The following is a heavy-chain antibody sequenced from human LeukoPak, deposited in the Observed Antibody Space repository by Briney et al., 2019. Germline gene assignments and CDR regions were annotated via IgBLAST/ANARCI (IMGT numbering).Heavy chain of an antibody. J-gene: IGHJ4*02. CDR1: GGSISSSSYY. CDR3: ARLADYGGEFDY. V-gene: IGHV4-39*01. D-gene: IGHD4-23*01. CDR2: IYYSGST. Sequence: SETLSLTCTVSGGSISSSSYYWGWIRQPPGKGLEWIGSIYYSGSTYYNPSLKSRVTISVDTSKNQFSLKLSSVTAADTAVYYCARLADYGGEFDYWGQGTLVTVSS.